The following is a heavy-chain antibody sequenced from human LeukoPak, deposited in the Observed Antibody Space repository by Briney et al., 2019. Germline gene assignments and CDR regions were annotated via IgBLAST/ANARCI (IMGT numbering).Heavy chain of an antibody. D-gene: IGHD3-3*01. Sequence: ASVKASCKASGGTFSSYAISWVRQAPGQGLEWMGRIIPIFGTANYAQKFQGRVTITTDESTSTAYMELSSLRSEDTAVYYCARDRAVWSGYNFDYWGQGTLVTVSS. J-gene: IGHJ4*02. CDR1: GGTFSSYA. CDR3: ARDRAVWSGYNFDY. V-gene: IGHV1-69*05. CDR2: IIPIFGTA.